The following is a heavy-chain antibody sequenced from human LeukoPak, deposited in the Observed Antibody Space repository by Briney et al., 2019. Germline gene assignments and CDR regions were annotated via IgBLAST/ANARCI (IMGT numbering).Heavy chain of an antibody. CDR1: GGSLSSGSYY. J-gene: IGHJ4*02. D-gene: IGHD3-10*01. CDR3: ARDRWFGA. CDR2: IYYSEST. V-gene: IGHV4-61*01. Sequence: SETLPLTFTVCGGSLSSGSYYWSWIRQPPGKGLEWIGYIYYSESTNYNLSLKSRVPISVDTSKNQFSLKLSSVTAADTAVYYCARDRWFGAWGQGTLVTVSS.